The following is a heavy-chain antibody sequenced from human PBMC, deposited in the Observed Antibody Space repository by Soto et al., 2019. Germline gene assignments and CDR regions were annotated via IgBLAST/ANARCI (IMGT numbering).Heavy chain of an antibody. CDR1: GGTFSSYA. CDR3: ARDPGAGSIAAAGTYFDY. J-gene: IGHJ4*02. CDR2: IIPIFGTA. V-gene: IGHV1-69*13. D-gene: IGHD6-13*01. Sequence: GASVKVSCKASGGTFSSYAISWVRQAPGQGLEWMGGIIPIFGTANYAQKFQGRVTITADESTSTAYMELSSLRSEDTAVYYCARDPGAGSIAAAGTYFDYWGQGTLVTSPQ.